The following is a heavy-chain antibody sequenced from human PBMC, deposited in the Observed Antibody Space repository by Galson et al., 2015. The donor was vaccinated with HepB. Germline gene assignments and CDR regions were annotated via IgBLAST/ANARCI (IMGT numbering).Heavy chain of an antibody. CDR3: ARDFAGYCSNTSCALEAAY. V-gene: IGHV7-4-1*02. CDR2: INTNTGNP. J-gene: IGHJ4*02. D-gene: IGHD2-2*01. CDR1: GYTFTSYA. Sequence: SVKVSCKASGYTFTSYAMNWVRQAPGQGLEWMGWINTNTGNPTYAQGFTGRFVFSLDTSVSTAYLQISSLKAGDTAVYYCARDFAGYCSNTSCALEAAYWGQGTLVTVSS.